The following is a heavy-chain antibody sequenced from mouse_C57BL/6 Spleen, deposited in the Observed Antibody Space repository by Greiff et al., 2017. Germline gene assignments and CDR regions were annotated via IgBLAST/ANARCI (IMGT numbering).Heavy chain of an antibody. J-gene: IGHJ4*01. CDR2: ISSGSSTI. V-gene: IGHV5-17*01. CDR1: GFTFSDYG. CDR3: ARPTGPYYAMDY. Sequence: EVMLVESGGGLVKPGGSLKLSCAASGFTFSDYGMHWVRQAPEKGLEWVAYISSGSSTIYYADTVKGRFTISRDNAKNTLFLQMTSLRSEDTAMYYCARPTGPYYAMDYWGQGTSVTVSS.